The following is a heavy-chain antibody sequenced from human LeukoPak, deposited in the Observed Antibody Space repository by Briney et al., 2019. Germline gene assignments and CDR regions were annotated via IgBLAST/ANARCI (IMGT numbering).Heavy chain of an antibody. CDR3: AKDSSSWYGYFDY. Sequence: GGSLRLSCAASGFTFSSYSMNWVRQAPGKGLEWVSSISSSSSYIYYADSVKGRFTISRDNAKNSLYLQMNSLRAADTAVYYCAKDSSSWYGYFDYWGQGTLVTVSS. V-gene: IGHV3-21*04. J-gene: IGHJ4*02. D-gene: IGHD6-13*01. CDR2: ISSSSSYI. CDR1: GFTFSSYS.